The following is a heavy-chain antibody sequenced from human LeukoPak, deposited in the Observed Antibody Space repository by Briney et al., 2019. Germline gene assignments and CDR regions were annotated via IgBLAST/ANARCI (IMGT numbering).Heavy chain of an antibody. CDR1: GVTFSSYA. V-gene: IGHV1-69*13. Sequence: ASVKVSCKASGVTFSSYAISWVRQATGQGLEGMGGNIPIFGTANYAQKFQGRVTITADESTSTAYSELSSLRSEDMAVYYCARQTGQNIVVVPAPYYFVYWGQGPLVTVSS. D-gene: IGHD2-2*01. J-gene: IGHJ4*02. CDR2: NIPIFGTA. CDR3: ARQTGQNIVVVPAPYYFVY.